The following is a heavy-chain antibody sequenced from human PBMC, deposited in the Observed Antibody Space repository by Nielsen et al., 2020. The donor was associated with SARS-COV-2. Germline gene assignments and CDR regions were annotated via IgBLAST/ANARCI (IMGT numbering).Heavy chain of an antibody. J-gene: IGHJ4*02. Sequence: GGSLRLSCAASGFRFISYSMNWVRQAPGKGLEWVSSITSSSNYIYYADSVKGRFTISRDNAKNSVTLQMNSLRAEDTALYHCARGLTPGIAVAGDYWGQGTLVTVSS. CDR2: ITSSSNYI. V-gene: IGHV3-21*04. CDR1: GFRFISYS. CDR3: ARGLTPGIAVAGDY. D-gene: IGHD6-19*01.